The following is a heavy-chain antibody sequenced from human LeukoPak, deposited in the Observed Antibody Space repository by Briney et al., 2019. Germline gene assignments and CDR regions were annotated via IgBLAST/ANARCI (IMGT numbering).Heavy chain of an antibody. V-gene: IGHV5-51*01. CDR3: ARQADLILGA. CDR2: IYPSDSNT. D-gene: IGHD2-8*02. CDR1: GYSFTSYW. J-gene: IGHJ3*01. Sequence: GESLKISCKGSGYSFTSYWIAWVRQMPGKGLEWMGIIYPSDSNTRYSPSFQGQVTISADKSISTAYLQWSSLKASDTAIYYCARQADLILGAWGQGTMVTVSS.